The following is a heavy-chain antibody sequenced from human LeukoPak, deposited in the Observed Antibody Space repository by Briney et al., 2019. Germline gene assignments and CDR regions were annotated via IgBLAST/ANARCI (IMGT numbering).Heavy chain of an antibody. CDR3: ASGYGSGSYYAGFYFDY. CDR1: GVSISSGGYS. Sequence: SETLSLTCAVSGVSISSGGYSWSWIRQPPGKGLEWIGYIYHSGSTYYNPSLKSRVTISVDRSKNQFSLKLSSVTAADTAVYYCASGYGSGSYYAGFYFDYWGQGTLVTVSS. J-gene: IGHJ4*02. V-gene: IGHV4-30-2*01. D-gene: IGHD3-10*01. CDR2: IYHSGST.